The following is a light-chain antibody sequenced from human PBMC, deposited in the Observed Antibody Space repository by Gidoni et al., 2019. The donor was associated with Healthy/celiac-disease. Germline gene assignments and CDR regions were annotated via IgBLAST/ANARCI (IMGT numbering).Light chain of an antibody. V-gene: IGKV3-15*01. J-gene: IGKJ4*01. CDR1: QSVSSN. Sequence: EIVMTQSPATLSVSPGERATLSCRAGQSVSSNLAWYQQKPGQAPRLLIYGASTRATGIPARFSGSGSGTEFTLTISSLQSEDFAVYYCQQYNNWPPGDLTFGGGTKVEIK. CDR2: GAS. CDR3: QQYNNWPPGDLT.